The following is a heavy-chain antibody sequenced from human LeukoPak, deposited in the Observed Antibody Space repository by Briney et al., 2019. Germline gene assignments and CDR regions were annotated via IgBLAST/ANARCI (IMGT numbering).Heavy chain of an antibody. D-gene: IGHD5-24*01. CDR2: ISSSGSYI. Sequence: PGGSLRFSCAASGFTFSSYSMNWVRQAPGKGLEWVSSISSSGSYIYYADSVKGRFTISRDNAKNSLYLQMNSLRAEDTAVYYCARDRDGYNGCLDYWGQGTLVTVSS. V-gene: IGHV3-21*01. J-gene: IGHJ4*02. CDR1: GFTFSSYS. CDR3: ARDRDGYNGCLDY.